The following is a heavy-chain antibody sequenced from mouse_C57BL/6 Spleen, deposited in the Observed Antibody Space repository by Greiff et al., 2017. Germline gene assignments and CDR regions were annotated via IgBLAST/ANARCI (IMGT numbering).Heavy chain of an antibody. CDR2: IYPGSGST. V-gene: IGHV1-55*01. J-gene: IGHJ2*01. D-gene: IGHD1-1*01. Sequence: QVQLQQPGAELVKPGASVKMSCKASGYTFTSYWITWVKQRPGQGLEWIGDIYPGSGSTNYNEKFKSKATLTVDTSSSTAYMQLSSLTSEDSAVYYCARWNYGSSYEDYWGQGTTLTVSS. CDR3: ARWNYGSSYEDY. CDR1: GYTFTSYW.